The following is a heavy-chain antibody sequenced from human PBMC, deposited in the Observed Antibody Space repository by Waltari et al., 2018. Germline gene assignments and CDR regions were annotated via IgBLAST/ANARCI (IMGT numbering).Heavy chain of an antibody. CDR3: ARSGPYIWGSYSYYFDY. J-gene: IGHJ4*02. CDR2: IYHGGMT. Sequence: QVQLQESGPGLVKPSGTLSLTCAVSGGSISSSNWWSWVRQPPGKGLEWIGEIYHGGMTNYIPSLKSRVTISGDKSKNQFSLKLSSVTAADTAVYYCARSGPYIWGSYSYYFDYWGQGTLVTVSS. D-gene: IGHD3-16*01. CDR1: GGSISSSNW. V-gene: IGHV4-4*02.